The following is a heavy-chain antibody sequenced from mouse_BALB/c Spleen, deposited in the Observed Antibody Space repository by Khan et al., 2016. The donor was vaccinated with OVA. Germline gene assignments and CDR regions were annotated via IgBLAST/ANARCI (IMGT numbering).Heavy chain of an antibody. CDR3: SPGGSYYVSLVY. Sequence: EVQLQQSGPEVVKPGASVKMSCKASGYTFTSYVMHWVKQKPGQGLEWIGYIYPFNDATKFNEKFNGKATLTSDKSSSTAYMELSSLTSEDSAVYYCSPGGSYYVSLVYWGQGTLVTVSA. CDR2: IYPFNDAT. V-gene: IGHV1S136*01. J-gene: IGHJ3*01. D-gene: IGHD1-1*01. CDR1: GYTFTSYV.